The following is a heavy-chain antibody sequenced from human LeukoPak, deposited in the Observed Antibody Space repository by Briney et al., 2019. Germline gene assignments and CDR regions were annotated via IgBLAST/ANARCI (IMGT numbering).Heavy chain of an antibody. CDR3: ARHPEGQLLFDY. J-gene: IGHJ4*02. Sequence: ASVKVSCKASGYTFTSYGISWVRQAPGQGLEWMGWNSAYNGNTNYAQKLQGRVTMTTDTSTSTAYMELRSLRSDDTAVYYCARHPEGQLLFDYWGQGTLVTVSS. V-gene: IGHV1-18*01. D-gene: IGHD1-26*01. CDR1: GYTFTSYG. CDR2: NSAYNGNT.